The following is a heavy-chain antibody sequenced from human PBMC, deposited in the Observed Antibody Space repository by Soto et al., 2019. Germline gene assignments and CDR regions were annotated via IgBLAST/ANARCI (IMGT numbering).Heavy chain of an antibody. CDR2: IYPGDSDT. Sequence: GESLKISCKGSGYSFTSYWIGWVRQMPGKGLEWMGIIYPGDSDTRYSPSFQGQVTISADKSISTAYLQWSSLKASDTAMYYCARRGGHYGSGSYYYGGYYYYMDVWGKGTTVTVSS. V-gene: IGHV5-51*01. CDR3: ARRGGHYGSGSYYYGGYYYYMDV. D-gene: IGHD3-10*01. J-gene: IGHJ6*03. CDR1: GYSFTSYW.